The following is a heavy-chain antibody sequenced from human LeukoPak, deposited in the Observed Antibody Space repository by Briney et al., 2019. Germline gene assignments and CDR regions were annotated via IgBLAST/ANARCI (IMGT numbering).Heavy chain of an antibody. J-gene: IGHJ6*03. CDR3: AKEGSGSYLTYYYYYMDV. CDR1: GFTFSSYG. V-gene: IGHV3-30*02. D-gene: IGHD3-10*01. Sequence: GGSLRLSCAASGFTFSSYGMHWVRQAPGKGLEWVAFIRYDGSNKYYADSVKGRFTISRDNSKNTLYLQMNSLRAEDTAVYYCAKEGSGSYLTYYYYYMDVWGKGTTVTISS. CDR2: IRYDGSNK.